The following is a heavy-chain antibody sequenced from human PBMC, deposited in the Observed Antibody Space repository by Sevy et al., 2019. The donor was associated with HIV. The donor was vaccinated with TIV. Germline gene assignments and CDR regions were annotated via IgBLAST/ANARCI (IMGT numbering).Heavy chain of an antibody. CDR2: ISYDGRNT. V-gene: IGHV3-30*04. CDR3: ARGSVSGIFFYYGLDI. CDR1: GFTFRSYS. Sequence: GGSLRLSCAASGFTFRSYSMHWVRQAPGKGLEWLTLISYDGRNTYYADSVKTRFTISRDNSNSTLYLQMNSLRPEDTAVYYCARGSVSGIFFYYGLDIWGQGTTVTVSS. D-gene: IGHD1-20*01. J-gene: IGHJ6*02.